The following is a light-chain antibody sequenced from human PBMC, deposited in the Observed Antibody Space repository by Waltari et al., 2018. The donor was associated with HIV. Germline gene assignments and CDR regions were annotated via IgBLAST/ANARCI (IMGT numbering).Light chain of an antibody. CDR1: NSNIGSND. V-gene: IGLV1-51*02. CDR2: EST. J-gene: IGLJ2*01. CDR3: GTRDNDLGPVV. Sequence: SVLTPPPSTSAAPGQTVTIPCTGHNSNIGSNDLSSYQQLPGASPRLIIYESTKRPSLISDRFSASKSDTTATLDIAGLQPGDEAMYYCGTRDNDLGPVVLGGGTWVTVL.